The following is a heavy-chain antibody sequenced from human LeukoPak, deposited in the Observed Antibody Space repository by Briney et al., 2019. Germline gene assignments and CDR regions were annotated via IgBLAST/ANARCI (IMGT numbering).Heavy chain of an antibody. CDR1: GGSISSGGYY. V-gene: IGHV4-31*03. CDR2: IYYSGST. Sequence: SETLSLTCTVSGGSISSGGYYWSWIRQHPGKGLEWIGYIYYSGSTYYNPSLKSRVTISVDTSKNQFSLKLSSVTAADTAVYYCARLYCGGDCLVDYWGQGTPVTVSS. CDR3: ARLYCGGDCLVDY. D-gene: IGHD2-21*02. J-gene: IGHJ4*02.